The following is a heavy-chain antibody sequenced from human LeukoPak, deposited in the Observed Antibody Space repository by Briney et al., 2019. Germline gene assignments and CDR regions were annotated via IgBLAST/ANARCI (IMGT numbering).Heavy chain of an antibody. J-gene: IGHJ6*03. CDR3: ARENVVVTAILNYYYYMDV. Sequence: ASVKVSCKPSEYTFTSYDINWLRQATRQGLECLGWMNPNSGNTGYAQKFQGRVTMNRNTSISTAYVELSSLRSEDTAVYYCARENVVVTAILNYYYYMDVWGKGTTVTVSS. CDR2: MNPNSGNT. V-gene: IGHV1-8*01. D-gene: IGHD2-21*02. CDR1: EYTFTSYD.